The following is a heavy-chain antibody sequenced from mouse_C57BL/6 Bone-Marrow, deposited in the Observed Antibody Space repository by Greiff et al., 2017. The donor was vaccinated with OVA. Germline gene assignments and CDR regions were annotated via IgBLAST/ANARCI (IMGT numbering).Heavy chain of an antibody. V-gene: IGHV1-55*01. CDR3: AGYALYDGYFFYAMDY. J-gene: IGHJ4*01. D-gene: IGHD2-3*01. CDR2: IYPGSGST. Sequence: QVQLQQSGAELVKPGASVKMSCKASGYTFTSYWITWVKQRPGQGLEWIGDIYPGSGSTNYNEKFTSKATLTVDTSSSTAYLQLSSLTSEDSAVYDWAGYALYDGYFFYAMDYWGKGTSVTVSS. CDR1: GYTFTSYW.